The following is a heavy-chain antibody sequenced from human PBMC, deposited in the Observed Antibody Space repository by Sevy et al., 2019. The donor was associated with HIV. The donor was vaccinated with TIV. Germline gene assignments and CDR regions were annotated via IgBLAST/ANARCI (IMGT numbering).Heavy chain of an antibody. J-gene: IGHJ4*02. D-gene: IGHD3-16*01. CDR2: VTSDGTT. CDR1: GLTLTPTG. Sequence: GGSLRLSCAASGLTLTPTGMSWVRQAPGKGLEWVAGVTSDGTTYYADSVRDRFTVSRDNSKNTLYLQLNSLRADDTAVFYCAGGDTTMITDLDYWGQGTLVTVSS. V-gene: IGHV3-23*01. CDR3: AGGDTTMITDLDY.